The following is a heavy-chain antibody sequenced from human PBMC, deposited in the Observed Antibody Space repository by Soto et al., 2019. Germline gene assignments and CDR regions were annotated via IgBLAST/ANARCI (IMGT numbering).Heavy chain of an antibody. CDR2: IKEDGGEK. D-gene: IGHD6-6*01. Sequence: WGALRLSCAGTGFTFSSHWMSWVRQAPGKGLEWGANIKEDGGEKYYVDSVKGRFTIARDNAKNSLYLQMSSLRTEDTAVYYCARGWAALDSWGQGTLVTVSS. CDR1: GFTFSSHW. CDR3: ARGWAALDS. V-gene: IGHV3-7*03. J-gene: IGHJ4*02.